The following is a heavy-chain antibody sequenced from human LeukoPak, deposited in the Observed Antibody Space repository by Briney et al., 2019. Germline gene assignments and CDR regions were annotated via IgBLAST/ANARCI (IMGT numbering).Heavy chain of an antibody. D-gene: IGHD6-19*01. CDR1: GFTFSDYY. CDR3: AREYSSGWGNWFDP. J-gene: IGHJ5*02. Sequence: GGSLRLSCAASGFTFSDYYMSWIRQAPGRGLEWVSYISSSGSTIYYADSVKGRFTISRDNAKNSLYLQMNSLRAEDTAVCYCAREYSSGWGNWFDPWGQGTLVTVSS. V-gene: IGHV3-11*01. CDR2: ISSSGSTI.